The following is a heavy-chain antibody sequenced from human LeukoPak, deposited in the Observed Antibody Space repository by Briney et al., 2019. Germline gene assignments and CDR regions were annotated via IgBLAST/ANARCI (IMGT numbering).Heavy chain of an antibody. V-gene: IGHV3-21*01. D-gene: IGHD2-15*01. CDR3: ARDPTPRYCSGGSCYTHYGMDV. J-gene: IGHJ6*02. CDR1: GFTFSSYT. Sequence: GGSLRLSCAASGFTFSSYTMNWVRHAPGKGLEWVSSISSSSSYIYYADSVKGRLTISRDNAKNSLYLQMNSLRAEDTAVYYCARDPTPRYCSGGSCYTHYGMDVWGQGTTVTVSS. CDR2: ISSSSSYI.